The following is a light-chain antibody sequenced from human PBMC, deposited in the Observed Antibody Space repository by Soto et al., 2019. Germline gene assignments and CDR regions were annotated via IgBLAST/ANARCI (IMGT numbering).Light chain of an antibody. CDR3: QQYGSSPI. V-gene: IGKV3-20*01. Sequence: VMTQSPATLSVSPGERVTLSCRASQSVGGSLAWYRQKPGQAPRLLIYGASSRATGIPDRFSGSGSGTDFTLTISRLEPEDFAVYYCQQYGSSPIFGGGTKVDIK. CDR1: QSVGGS. CDR2: GAS. J-gene: IGKJ4*01.